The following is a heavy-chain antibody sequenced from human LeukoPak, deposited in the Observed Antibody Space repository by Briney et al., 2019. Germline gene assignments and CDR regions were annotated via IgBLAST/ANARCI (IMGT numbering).Heavy chain of an antibody. J-gene: IGHJ4*02. CDR1: GFTFSSYS. CDR3: ARDSRYCSSTSCSMSGFDY. CDR2: ISSSSSYI. V-gene: IGHV3-21*01. Sequence: GGSLRLSCAASGFTFSSYSMNWVRQAPGNGLEWVSSISSSSSYIYYADSVKGRFTISRDNAKNSLYLQMNSLRAEDTAVYYCARDSRYCSSTSCSMSGFDYWGQGTLVTVSS. D-gene: IGHD2-2*01.